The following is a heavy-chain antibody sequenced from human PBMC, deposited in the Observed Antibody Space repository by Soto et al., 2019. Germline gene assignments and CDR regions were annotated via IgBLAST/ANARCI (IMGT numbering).Heavy chain of an antibody. CDR3: ARKREVADPLYYYYYMDV. D-gene: IGHD6-19*01. CDR2: IKQDGSEK. Sequence: PGGSLSLSCAASGFPFSNYWMSWVRQASGKGLEWVANIKQDGSEKYYVDSVKGRFTISRDNAKNSLYLQMNSLRAEDTAVYYCARKREVADPLYYYYYMDVWGKGTTVTVSS. J-gene: IGHJ6*03. CDR1: GFPFSNYW. V-gene: IGHV3-7*01.